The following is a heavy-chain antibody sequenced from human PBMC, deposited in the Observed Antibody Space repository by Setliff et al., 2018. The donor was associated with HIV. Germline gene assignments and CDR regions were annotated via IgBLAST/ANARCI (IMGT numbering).Heavy chain of an antibody. CDR2: IWYDGSNK. CDR1: GFTFSSHG. CDR3: ARDKDYYDFSGYYYIYYYMDV. J-gene: IGHJ6*03. V-gene: IGHV3-33*01. D-gene: IGHD3-22*01. Sequence: GGSLRLSCAASGFTFSSHGMHWVRQAPGKGLEWVAVIWYDGSNKYYADSVKGRFTISRDKSKNTLYLQMNSLRAEDTAVYYCARDKDYYDFSGYYYIYYYMDVWGKGTTVTVSS.